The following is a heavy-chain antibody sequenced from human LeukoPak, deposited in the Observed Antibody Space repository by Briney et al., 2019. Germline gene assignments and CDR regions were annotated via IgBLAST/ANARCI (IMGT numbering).Heavy chain of an antibody. V-gene: IGHV4-39*01. J-gene: IGHJ4*02. Sequence: KPSETLSLTCTVSGGSISSSSYYWGWIRQPPGKGLEWIGCIYYSGSTYYNPSLKSRVTISVDTSKNQFSLKLSSVTAADTAVYYCARRDSSGWYFLYWGQGTLVTVSS. CDR1: GGSISSSSYY. CDR2: IYYSGST. CDR3: ARRDSSGWYFLY. D-gene: IGHD6-19*01.